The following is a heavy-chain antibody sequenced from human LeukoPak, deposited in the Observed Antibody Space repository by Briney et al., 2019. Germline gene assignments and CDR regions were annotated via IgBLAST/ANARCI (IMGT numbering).Heavy chain of an antibody. J-gene: IGHJ4*02. CDR2: INPRGGST. D-gene: IGHD6-19*01. V-gene: IGHV1-46*01. CDR1: GYTFTSYY. Sequence: ASVKVSCKASGYTFTSYYMHWVRQAPGQGREWMGIINPRGGSTSYAQKFQGRVTMTRDTSTSTVYMELSSLRSEDTAVYYCARDRSSGWPVDYWGQGTLVTVSS. CDR3: ARDRSSGWPVDY.